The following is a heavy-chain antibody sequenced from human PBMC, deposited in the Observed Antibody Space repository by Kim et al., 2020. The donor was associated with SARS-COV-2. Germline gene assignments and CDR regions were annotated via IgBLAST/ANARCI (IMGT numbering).Heavy chain of an antibody. CDR1: GDSISSNNRY. CDR3: ARPSSWGYY. D-gene: IGHD7-27*01. J-gene: IGHJ4*02. CDR2: ISHSGST. Sequence: SETLSLTCTVSGDSISSNNRYWGWVRQPPGKGLEWIASISHSGSTYYNPSLKSRVIISVDTSKNQFSLRLSSVTATDTAFYYCARPSSWGYYWGQGTLVTVSS. V-gene: IGHV4-39*01.